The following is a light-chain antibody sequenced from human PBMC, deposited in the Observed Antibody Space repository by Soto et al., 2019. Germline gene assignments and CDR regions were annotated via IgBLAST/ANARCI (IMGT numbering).Light chain of an antibody. J-gene: IGKJ1*01. CDR3: QQYRSSLWT. CDR2: GAS. V-gene: IGKV3-20*01. Sequence: EIVLTQSPGTLSLSPGERATLSCRASQSVSSSYLAWYQQKPGQAPRLLIYGASSRATGIPDRFSGSGSGKDFTITIIRLEPQDFTLYYCQQYRSSLWTFGQGTKVQIK. CDR1: QSVSSSY.